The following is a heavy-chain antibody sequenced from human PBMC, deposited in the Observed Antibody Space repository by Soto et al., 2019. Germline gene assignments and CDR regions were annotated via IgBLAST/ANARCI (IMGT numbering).Heavy chain of an antibody. J-gene: IGHJ4*02. Sequence: EVQLVESGGGRVQPGGSLRLSCAASGFIFNNYWMSWVRQAPGKGLEWVANIKPDGSEKNYVDSVKGRFTISRDNAKNSLDLQMNSLTAADTAVYYCASVAIWGQGTLVTVSS. CDR3: ASVAI. D-gene: IGHD5-12*01. CDR1: GFIFNNYW. V-gene: IGHV3-7*01. CDR2: IKPDGSEK.